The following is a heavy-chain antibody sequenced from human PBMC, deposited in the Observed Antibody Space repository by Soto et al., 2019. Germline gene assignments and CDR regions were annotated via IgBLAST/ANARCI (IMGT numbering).Heavy chain of an antibody. J-gene: IGHJ6*02. Sequence: QVQLVQSGAEVKKPGSSVKVSCKASGGTFSSYAISWVRQAPGQGLEWMGGIIPIFGTADYAQKFQGRVTITADESTSTAFMDLSSLRSEDTAVYYCARLDDSHSYYYGMDVWGQGTTVTVSS. CDR1: GGTFSSYA. V-gene: IGHV1-69*12. CDR2: IIPIFGTA. D-gene: IGHD2-21*02. CDR3: ARLDDSHSYYYGMDV.